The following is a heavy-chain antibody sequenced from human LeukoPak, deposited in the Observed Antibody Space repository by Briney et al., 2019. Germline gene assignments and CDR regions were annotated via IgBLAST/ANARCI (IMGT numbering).Heavy chain of an antibody. CDR3: AQYTSGWYSVYDF. CDR1: GFTLSSYA. Sequence: PGGSLRLSCAVSGFTLSSYAMSWVRQAPGKGLEWVSGISASGNSTYFADSVKGRFALSRDISKNALYLQMNSRRVDDTAVYYCAQYTSGWYSVYDFWGRGTLVTVSS. D-gene: IGHD6-19*01. J-gene: IGHJ4*02. CDR2: ISASGNST. V-gene: IGHV3-23*01.